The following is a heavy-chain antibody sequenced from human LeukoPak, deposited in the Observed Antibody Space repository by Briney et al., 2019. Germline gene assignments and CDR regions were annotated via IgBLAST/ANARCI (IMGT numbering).Heavy chain of an antibody. D-gene: IGHD2-15*01. CDR2: IYFSGST. Sequence: PSETLSLTCTVSGVSITSFYWSWIRQPPGKGLEWIGYIYFSGSTNYNPSLKSRVTVSLDTTKNQVSLKLSSVSAADTAVYYCARVSRGVVVVAATVSWYFGLWGRGTLVTVSS. CDR3: ARVSRGVVVVAATVSWYFGL. CDR1: GVSITSFY. V-gene: IGHV4-59*08. J-gene: IGHJ2*01.